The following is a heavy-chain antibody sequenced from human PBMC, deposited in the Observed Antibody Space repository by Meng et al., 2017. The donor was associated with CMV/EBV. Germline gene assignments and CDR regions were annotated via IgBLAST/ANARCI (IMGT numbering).Heavy chain of an antibody. CDR2: ISDSGTAK. J-gene: IGHJ4*02. Sequence: GGSLRLSCASSGFIFNNYHMNWVRQAPGKGLEWVSFISDSGTAKYYGDSVKGRFTISRDNAKNSLYLQMNSLRAEDTAVYYCARSYCTTTRSRCKVALRYFDWLPDYWGQGTLVTVSS. CDR3: ARSYCTTTRSRCKVALRYFDWLPDY. D-gene: IGHD3-9*01. CDR1: GFIFNNYH. V-gene: IGHV3-48*04.